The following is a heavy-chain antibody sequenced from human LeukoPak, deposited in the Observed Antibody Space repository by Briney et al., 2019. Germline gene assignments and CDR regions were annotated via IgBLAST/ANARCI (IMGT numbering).Heavy chain of an antibody. CDR2: ISNNGGYT. Sequence: GGSLRLSCAASGFTFSSSAMSWVRQAPGKGLEWVSAISNNGGYTYYADSVKGRFTISRDNSKNTLYLQMNSLRAEDTAVYYCAKPYGYRNTWGQGTLVTVSS. CDR3: AKPYGYRNT. CDR1: GFTFSSSA. J-gene: IGHJ5*02. D-gene: IGHD5-24*01. V-gene: IGHV3-23*01.